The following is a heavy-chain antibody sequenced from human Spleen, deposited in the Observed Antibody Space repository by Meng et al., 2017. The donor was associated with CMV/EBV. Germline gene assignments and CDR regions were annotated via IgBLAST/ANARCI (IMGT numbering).Heavy chain of an antibody. CDR2: ISHDTSNK. J-gene: IGHJ4*02. Sequence: GESLKISCAASGFTFNTYAIHWVRQAPGKGLEWVAIISHDTSNKDYGDSVKGRFTISRDNSKSTLYLQMNSLRAEDTAVYYCARGQTNYDFWSGPKYYFDYWGQGTLVTVSS. V-gene: IGHV3-30-3*01. CDR3: ARGQTNYDFWSGPKYYFDY. D-gene: IGHD3-3*01. CDR1: GFTFNTYA.